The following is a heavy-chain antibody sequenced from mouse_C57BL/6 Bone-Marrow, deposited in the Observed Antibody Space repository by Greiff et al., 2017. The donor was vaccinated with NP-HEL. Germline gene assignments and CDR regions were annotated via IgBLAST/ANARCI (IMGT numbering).Heavy chain of an antibody. CDR1: GFNIKDDY. CDR3: TTEGPGFAY. CDR2: IDPENGDT. Sequence: VQLQQSGAELVRPGASVKLSCTASGFNIKDDYMHWVKQRPEQGLEWIGWIDPENGDTEYASKFQGKATITADTSSNTAYLQLSSLTSEDTAVYYCTTEGPGFAYWGQGTLVTVSA. J-gene: IGHJ3*01. V-gene: IGHV14-4*01.